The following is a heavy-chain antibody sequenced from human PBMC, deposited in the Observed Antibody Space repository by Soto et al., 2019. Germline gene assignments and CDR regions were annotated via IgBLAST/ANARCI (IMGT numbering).Heavy chain of an antibody. CDR1: GYTFTSYA. D-gene: IGHD4-17*01. CDR2: ISPYNANT. V-gene: IGHV1-18*01. CDR3: ARSVFTVTQTGHYSHYGMDV. Sequence: QVQLVQSGAEVKKPGASVKVSCKASGYTFTSYAVSWVRQAPGQGLEWMGWISPYNANTNYAQKLQGRVTMTTDTSXXTXYXXLRSLRSDDTAVYYCARSVFTVTQTGHYSHYGMDVWGQGTTITVSS. J-gene: IGHJ6*02.